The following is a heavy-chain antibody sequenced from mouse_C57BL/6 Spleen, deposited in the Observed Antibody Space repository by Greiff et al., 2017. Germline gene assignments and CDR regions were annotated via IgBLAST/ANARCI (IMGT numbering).Heavy chain of an antibody. CDR2: ISNGGGSD. Sequence: EVNLVESGGGLVQPGGSLKLSCAASGFTFSDYYMYWVRQSPEKRLEWVAYISNGGGSDYYTDTVNGRFINSSDNTKNNLYLKKSRLWSEDTAKYYCANHYYGSRYYFDYWGQGTTLTVAS. CDR3: ANHYYGSRYYFDY. J-gene: IGHJ2*01. CDR1: GFTFSDYY. V-gene: IGHV5-12*01. D-gene: IGHD1-1*01.